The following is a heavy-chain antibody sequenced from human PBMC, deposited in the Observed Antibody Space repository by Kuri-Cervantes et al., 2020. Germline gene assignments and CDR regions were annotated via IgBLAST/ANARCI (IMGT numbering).Heavy chain of an antibody. D-gene: IGHD3-10*01. Sequence: SETLSLTCAVYGGSFSGYYWSWIRQPPGKGLEWIGEINHSGSTNYNPSLKSRVTISVDTSKNQFSLKLSSVTAADTAVYYCARKYCYGSGSYWVWGQGTLVTVSS. CDR3: ARKYCYGSGSYWV. J-gene: IGHJ4*02. CDR2: INHSGST. CDR1: GGSFSGYY. V-gene: IGHV4-34*01.